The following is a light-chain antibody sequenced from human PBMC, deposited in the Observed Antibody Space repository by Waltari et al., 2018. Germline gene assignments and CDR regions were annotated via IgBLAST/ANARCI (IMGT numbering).Light chain of an antibody. CDR2: DVS. CDR1: SSDVGGYNY. V-gene: IGLV2-14*01. Sequence: QSALTQPASVSGSPGQSITISCTGTSSDVGGYNYVSWYQQHPGKAPKLMIYDVSKRPLGFFNLFSGSKSGNTASLTISGLQAEDEADYYCSSYTSSSTSFGGGTKLTVL. J-gene: IGLJ2*01. CDR3: SSYTSSSTS.